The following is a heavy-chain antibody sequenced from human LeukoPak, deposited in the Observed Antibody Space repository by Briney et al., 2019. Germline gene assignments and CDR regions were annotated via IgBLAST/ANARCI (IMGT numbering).Heavy chain of an antibody. D-gene: IGHD1-26*01. J-gene: IGHJ4*02. CDR3: ARHGASGSYLYYFDY. CDR1: GGSISSYY. Sequence: SETLSLTCTVSGGSISSYYWSWIRQTPGKGLEWIGYIYYSGSTNYKHSLKSRVTISVDTSKNQFSLKLSSVTAADTAVYFCARHGASGSYLYYFDYWGQGTLVTVSS. V-gene: IGHV4-59*08. CDR2: IYYSGST.